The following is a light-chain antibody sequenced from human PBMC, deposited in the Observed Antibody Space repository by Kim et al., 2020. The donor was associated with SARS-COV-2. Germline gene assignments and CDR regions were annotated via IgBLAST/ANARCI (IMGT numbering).Light chain of an antibody. CDR1: QNVDNSY. CDR3: QHYGSSPYT. J-gene: IGKJ2*01. Sequence: LSPGERATLSCRASQNVDNSYLAWYQQKPGQAPRLLIYGTSSRAIGIPDRFSGSGSGTDFTLTVSRLEPEDFAVYFCQHYGSSPYTFGQGTKLEI. V-gene: IGKV3-20*01. CDR2: GTS.